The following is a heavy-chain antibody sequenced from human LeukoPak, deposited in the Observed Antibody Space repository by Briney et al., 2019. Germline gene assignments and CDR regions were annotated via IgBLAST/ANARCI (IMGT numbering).Heavy chain of an antibody. J-gene: IGHJ4*02. CDR3: ATDSYSSGYYSPSNFDY. D-gene: IGHD3-22*01. CDR1: GYTLTELS. Sequence: VASVKVSCKVSGYTLTELSMHWVRQAPGKGLEWMGGFDPEDGETIYAQKFQGRVTMTEDTSTDTAYMELSSLRSEDTAVYYCATDSYSSGYYSPSNFDYWGQGTLVTVSS. V-gene: IGHV1-24*01. CDR2: FDPEDGET.